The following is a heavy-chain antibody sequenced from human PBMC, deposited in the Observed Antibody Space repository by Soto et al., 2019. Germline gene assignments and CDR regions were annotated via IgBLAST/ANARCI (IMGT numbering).Heavy chain of an antibody. V-gene: IGHV3-64*01. J-gene: IGHJ4*02. CDR2: ISSNGGST. CDR1: GLTFSSYA. CDR3: ARGPGYYFDY. Sequence: EVQLVESGGGLVQPGGSLRLSCAASGLTFSSYAMHWVRQAPGKGLEYVSAISSNGGSTYYANSVKGRFTISTDNSKNTLYLQMGSLRAEDMAVYYCARGPGYYFDYWGQGTLVNVSS.